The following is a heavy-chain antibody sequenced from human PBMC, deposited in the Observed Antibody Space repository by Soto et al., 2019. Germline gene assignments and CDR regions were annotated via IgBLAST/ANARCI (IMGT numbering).Heavy chain of an antibody. J-gene: IGHJ6*02. CDR2: IYYSGST. CDR3: ARDALRGMDV. CDR1: GGSVSSGSYY. V-gene: IGHV4-61*01. Sequence: SETLSLTCTVSGGSVSSGSYYWSWIRQPPGKGLEWIGYIYYSGSTNYNPSLKSRVTISVDTSKNQFSLKLSSVTAADTAVYYCARDALRGMDVWGQGTTVTAP.